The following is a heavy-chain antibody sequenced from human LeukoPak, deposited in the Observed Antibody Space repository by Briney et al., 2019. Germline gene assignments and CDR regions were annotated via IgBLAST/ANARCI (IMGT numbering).Heavy chain of an antibody. Sequence: GGSLRLSCVVSGFTFSDYWMHWVRQAPGKGLVWVSRINSDGSSTSYADSVKGRFTISRDNAKNTLYLQMNSLRAEDTAVYCCARGEWLRLYDYWGQGTLVTVSS. CDR3: ARGEWLRLYDY. CDR1: GFTFSDYW. D-gene: IGHD5-12*01. V-gene: IGHV3-74*01. J-gene: IGHJ4*02. CDR2: INSDGSST.